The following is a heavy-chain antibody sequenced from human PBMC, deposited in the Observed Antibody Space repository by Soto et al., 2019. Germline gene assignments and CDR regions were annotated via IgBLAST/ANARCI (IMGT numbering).Heavy chain of an antibody. CDR3: ARGWSIAAAGTGANWFDP. CDR2: INPNSGGT. V-gene: IGHV1-2*02. CDR1: GYTFTGYY. J-gene: IGHJ5*02. Sequence: GGSVKVSCKASGYTFTGYYMHWVRQAPGQGLEWMGWINPNSGGTNYAQKFQGRVTMTRDTSISTAYMELSRLRSDDTAVYYCARGWSIAAAGTGANWFDPWGQGTLVTVSS. D-gene: IGHD6-13*01.